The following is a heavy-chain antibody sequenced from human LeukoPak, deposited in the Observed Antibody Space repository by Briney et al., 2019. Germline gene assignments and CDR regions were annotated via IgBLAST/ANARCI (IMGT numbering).Heavy chain of an antibody. D-gene: IGHD6-13*01. CDR2: IYHSGGT. CDR3: ARGPGLQQPTPLLDY. V-gene: IGHV4-30-2*01. Sequence: SETLSLTCTVSGGSISSGGYYWSWIRQPPGKGLEWIGYIYHSGGTYYNPSLKSRVTISVDRSKNQFSLKLSSVTAADTAVYYCARGPGLQQPTPLLDYWGQGTLVTVSS. CDR1: GGSISSGGYY. J-gene: IGHJ4*02.